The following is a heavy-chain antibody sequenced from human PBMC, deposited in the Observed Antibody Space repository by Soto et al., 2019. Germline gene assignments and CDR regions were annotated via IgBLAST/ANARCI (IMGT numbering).Heavy chain of an antibody. CDR1: GGTFSSYA. CDR2: IIPIFGTA. V-gene: IGHV1-69*13. D-gene: IGHD2-15*01. CDR3: ARGYCSGGSCYSGREYFQH. Sequence: ASVKVSCKASGGTFSSYAISWVRQAPGQGLEWMGGIIPIFGTANYAQKFQGRVTITADESTSTAYMELSSLRSEDTAVYYCARGYCSGGSCYSGREYFQHWGQGTLVTVSS. J-gene: IGHJ1*01.